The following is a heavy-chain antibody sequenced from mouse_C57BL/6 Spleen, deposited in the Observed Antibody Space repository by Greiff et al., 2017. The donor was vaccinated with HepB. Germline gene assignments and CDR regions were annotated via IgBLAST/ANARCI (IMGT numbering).Heavy chain of an antibody. V-gene: IGHV1-72*01. D-gene: IGHD2-3*01. Sequence: QVQLQQPGAELVKPGASVKLSCKASGYTFPSYWMPWVKQRPGRGLEWIGRIDPNSGGTKYNEKFKSKATLTVDKPSSTADMQLSSLTSEDSAVYYCARWDGYPQLDAMDYWGQGTSVTVSS. J-gene: IGHJ4*01. CDR1: GYTFPSYW. CDR2: IDPNSGGT. CDR3: ARWDGYPQLDAMDY.